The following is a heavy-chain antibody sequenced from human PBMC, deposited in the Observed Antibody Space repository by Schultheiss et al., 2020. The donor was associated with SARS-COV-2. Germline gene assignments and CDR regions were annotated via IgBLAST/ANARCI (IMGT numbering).Heavy chain of an antibody. J-gene: IGHJ6*02. V-gene: IGHV3-48*04. CDR2: ISSSGSTI. Sequence: GESLKISCAASGFTFSSYSMNWVRQAPGKGLEWVSYISSSGSTIYYADSVKGRFTISRDNAKNSLYLQMNSLRAEDTAVYYCARTASQWRKHYYYYYGMDVWGQGTTVTVSS. D-gene: IGHD6-19*01. CDR3: ARTASQWRKHYYYYYGMDV. CDR1: GFTFSSYS.